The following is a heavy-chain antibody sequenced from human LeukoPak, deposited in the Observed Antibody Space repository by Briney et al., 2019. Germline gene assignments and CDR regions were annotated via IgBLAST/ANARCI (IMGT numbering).Heavy chain of an antibody. Sequence: GASVKVSCKASGYTFTMYYIHWVRQAPGQGLEWMGMINPSDGATTYAQRFQGRVTMTRDMSTTTVYMDLRSLRSEDTAVYFCGREEGGGLSGSVGGLFASYYTYYYMDVWARGTTVTVSS. V-gene: IGHV1-46*01. D-gene: IGHD1-26*01. CDR2: INPSDGAT. CDR3: GREEGGGLSGSVGGLFASYYTYYYMDV. CDR1: GYTFTMYY. J-gene: IGHJ6*03.